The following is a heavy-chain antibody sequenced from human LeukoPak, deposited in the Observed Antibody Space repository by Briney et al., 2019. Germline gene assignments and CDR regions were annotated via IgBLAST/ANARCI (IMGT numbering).Heavy chain of an antibody. CDR3: AKIRVLPAASRTGSGH. V-gene: IGHV3-23*01. CDR1: GFAFISYA. CDR2: ISGGGGST. J-gene: IGHJ4*02. D-gene: IGHD2-2*01. Sequence: GGSLRLSCAASGFAFISYAMSWVRQAPGKGLEWVSAISGGGGSTYYADSVRDRFTISRDNSKNTLYLQMYSLRDEDTAVYYCAKIRVLPAASRTGSGHWGQGTLVTVSS.